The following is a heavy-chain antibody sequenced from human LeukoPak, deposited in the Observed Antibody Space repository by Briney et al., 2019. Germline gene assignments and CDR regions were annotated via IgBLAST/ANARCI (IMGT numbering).Heavy chain of an antibody. V-gene: IGHV3-23*01. J-gene: IGHJ4*02. CDR3: AKDIYSSSSGRTDY. CDR2: ISGSGGST. CDR1: GFTVSSSYA. D-gene: IGHD6-6*01. Sequence: GGSLRLSCAASGFTVSSSYAMSWVRQAPGKGLEWVSAISGSGGSTYYADSVKGRFTISRDNSKNTLYLQMNSLRAEDTAVYYCAKDIYSSSSGRTDYWGQGTLVTVSS.